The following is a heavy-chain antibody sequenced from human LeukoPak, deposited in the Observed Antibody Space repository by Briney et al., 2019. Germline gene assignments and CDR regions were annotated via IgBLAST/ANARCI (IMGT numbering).Heavy chain of an antibody. CDR1: GFTFTSCA. CDR3: AKGGSDSSDPFDM. Sequence: GGSLRLSCAASGFTFTSCAMTWVRQAPGKGLDWVSSISNNGGTTHYADSVKGRFTISRANFKNTLYLQMDSLGTEDTATYYCAKGGSDSSDPFDMWGQGKMVTVSS. CDR2: ISNNGGTT. J-gene: IGHJ3*02. V-gene: IGHV3-23*01. D-gene: IGHD6-13*01.